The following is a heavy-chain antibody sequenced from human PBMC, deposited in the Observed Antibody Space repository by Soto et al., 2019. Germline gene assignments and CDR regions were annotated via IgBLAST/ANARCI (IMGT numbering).Heavy chain of an antibody. CDR2: INAGNGNT. CDR3: ARDLGGWPDY. D-gene: IGHD2-15*01. Sequence: SVKTSCKTAGYTFSSYATHWARQAPGQRLEWMGWINAGNGNTKYSQKFQGRVTITRDTSASTAYMELSSLRSEDTAVYYCARDLGGWPDYWGQGTLVTVSS. V-gene: IGHV1-3*01. J-gene: IGHJ4*02. CDR1: GYTFSSYA.